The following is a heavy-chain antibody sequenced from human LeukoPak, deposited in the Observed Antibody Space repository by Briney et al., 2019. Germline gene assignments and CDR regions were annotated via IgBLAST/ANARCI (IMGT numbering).Heavy chain of an antibody. J-gene: IGHJ6*03. V-gene: IGHV4-4*07. CDR1: GGSISSYY. D-gene: IGHD5-12*01. CDR2: IYTSGST. Sequence: SETLSLTCTVSGGSISSYYWSWIRQPAGKGLEWIGRIYTSGSTNYNPSLKSRVTMSVDTSKNQFSLKLSSVTAADTAVYYCARGSGGYSGYDTNYYYMDVWGKGTTVTVSS. CDR3: ARGSGGYSGYDTNYYYMDV.